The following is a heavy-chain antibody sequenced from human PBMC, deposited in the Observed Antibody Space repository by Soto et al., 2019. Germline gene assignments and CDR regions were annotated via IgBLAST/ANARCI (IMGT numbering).Heavy chain of an antibody. Sequence: GGSLRLSCAASGFTFSSYAMSWVRQATGKGLEWVSAISGSGGSTYYADSVKGRFTISRDNSKNTLYLQMNSLRAEDTAVYYYAKTYYDFWSGYPYGMDVWGQGTTVTVSS. CDR1: GFTFSSYA. CDR3: AKTYYDFWSGYPYGMDV. J-gene: IGHJ6*02. D-gene: IGHD3-3*01. CDR2: ISGSGGST. V-gene: IGHV3-23*01.